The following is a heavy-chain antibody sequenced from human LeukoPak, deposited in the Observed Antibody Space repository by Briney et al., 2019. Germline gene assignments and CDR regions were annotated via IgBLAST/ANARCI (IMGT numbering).Heavy chain of an antibody. CDR1: GYTFIAYY. CDR3: ARGYYDSSDFEYLQH. J-gene: IGHJ1*01. D-gene: IGHD3-22*01. V-gene: IGHV1-2*02. CDR2: INPNSGDT. Sequence: ASVKVSCRASGYTFIAYYMHWVRQAPGQGLEWMGWINPNSGDTNFAQKFQGRVTMTRDTSISTVYMELSRLRSDDTAVFYCARGYYDSSDFEYLQHWGQGTLVTVSS.